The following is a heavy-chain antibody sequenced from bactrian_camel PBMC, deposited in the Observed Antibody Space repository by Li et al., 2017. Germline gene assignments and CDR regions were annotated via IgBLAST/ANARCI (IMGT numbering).Heavy chain of an antibody. CDR3: AARSVGWCPLFEHWLGKRAYTPGGYFAN. V-gene: IGHV3S7*01. J-gene: IGHJ6*01. Sequence: HVQLVESGGGLVQPGGSLRLSCAASGFTFSTAVMSWIRQAPGKGLGWLSSISSDGADIRYADSVKGRFTISRDNAKDTGYLQMNSLKPEDTAMYYCAARSVGWCPLFEHWLGKRAYTPGGYFANWGQGTQVTVS. D-gene: IGHD1*01. CDR2: ISSDGADI. CDR1: GFTFSTAV.